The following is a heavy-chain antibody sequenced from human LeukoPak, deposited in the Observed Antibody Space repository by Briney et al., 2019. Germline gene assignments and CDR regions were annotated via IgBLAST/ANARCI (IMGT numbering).Heavy chain of an antibody. D-gene: IGHD2-2*01. J-gene: IGHJ4*02. CDR3: AKRTYCSSTSCLDY. CDR1: GGSISSYY. Sequence: SETLSLTCTVSGGSISSYYWSWIRQPAGKGLEWIGRIYTSGTTNYNPSLKSRVTLSVDTSKNQFSLKLSSVTAADTAVYYCAKRTYCSSTSCLDYWGQGTLVTVSS. CDR2: IYTSGTT. V-gene: IGHV4-4*07.